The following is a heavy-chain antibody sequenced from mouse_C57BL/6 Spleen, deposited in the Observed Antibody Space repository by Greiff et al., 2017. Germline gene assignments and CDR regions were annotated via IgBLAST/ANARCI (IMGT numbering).Heavy chain of an antibody. J-gene: IGHJ1*03. D-gene: IGHD1-1*01. V-gene: IGHV1-15*01. Sequence: QVQLKQSGAELVRPGASVTLSCKASGYTFTDYEMHWVKQTPVHGLEWIGAIDPETGGTAYTQKFKGQAILTADQSSSTAYLELRSLTSKDSAVDYCTRDIYYYGRSFDVWGTGTTVTVSS. CDR3: TRDIYYYGRSFDV. CDR1: GYTFTDYE. CDR2: IDPETGGT.